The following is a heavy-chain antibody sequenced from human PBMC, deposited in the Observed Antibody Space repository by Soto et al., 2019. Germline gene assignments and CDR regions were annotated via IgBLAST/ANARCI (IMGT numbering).Heavy chain of an antibody. CDR3: AGAHFTGGKWFDP. Sequence: QVQLQESGPGLVKPSQTLSLTCTVSGGSISSGGYYWSWIRQHPGKDLEWIGYIYYSGSTYYNPSLKSRVTISVDTAKTQFSLKLSSVTAADTDVYYCAGAHFTGGKWFDPWGQGTLVTVSS. J-gene: IGHJ5*02. CDR1: GGSISSGGYY. D-gene: IGHD3-16*01. V-gene: IGHV4-31*03. CDR2: IYYSGST.